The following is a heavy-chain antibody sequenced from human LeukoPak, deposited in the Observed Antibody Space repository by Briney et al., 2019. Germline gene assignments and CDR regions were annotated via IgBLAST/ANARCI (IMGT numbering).Heavy chain of an antibody. CDR2: IIPIFGTA. CDR1: GGTFSSYA. J-gene: IGHJ4*02. V-gene: IGHV1-69*05. Sequence: GASVKVSCKASGGTFSSYAISWVRQAPGQGLEWTGGIIPIFGTANYAQKFQGRVTITTDESTSTAYMELSSLRSEDTAVYYCARDADSGYLRLPVYWGQGTLVTVSS. D-gene: IGHD5-12*01. CDR3: ARDADSGYLRLPVY.